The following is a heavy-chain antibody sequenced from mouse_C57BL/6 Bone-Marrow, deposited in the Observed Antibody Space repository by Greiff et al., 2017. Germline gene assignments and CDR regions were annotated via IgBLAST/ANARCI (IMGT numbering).Heavy chain of an antibody. CDR1: GYTFTDYE. CDR3: TREGNYEAMDY. D-gene: IGHD2-1*01. CDR2: IDPETGGT. J-gene: IGHJ4*01. V-gene: IGHV1-15*01. Sequence: QVQLKQSGAELVRPGASVTLSCKASGYTFTDYEMHWVKQTPVHGLEWIGAIDPETGGTAYNQKFKGKAILTVDKSSSTAYMGLRSLTSEDSAGYCCTREGNYEAMDYWGQGTSVTVSS.